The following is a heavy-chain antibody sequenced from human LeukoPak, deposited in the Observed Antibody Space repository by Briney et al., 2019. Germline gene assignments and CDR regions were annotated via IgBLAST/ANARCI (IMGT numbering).Heavy chain of an antibody. CDR1: GYTFTGYY. D-gene: IGHD3-22*01. Sequence: ASVKVSCKASGYTFTGYYMHWVRQAPGQGLEWLGWINPNSGATNSAQKFQGRVTLTRDTSISTAHMELSRLRSDDTAVYYCARDLGYYDRLDQFDCWGQGTLVTVFS. V-gene: IGHV1-2*02. CDR2: INPNSGAT. CDR3: ARDLGYYDRLDQFDC. J-gene: IGHJ4*02.